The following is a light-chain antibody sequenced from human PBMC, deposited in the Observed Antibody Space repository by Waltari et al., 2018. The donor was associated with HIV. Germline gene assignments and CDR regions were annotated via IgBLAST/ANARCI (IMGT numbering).Light chain of an antibody. V-gene: IGKV1-39*01. J-gene: IGKJ1*01. CDR2: GAS. CDR1: QSISNY. Sequence: DIQMTQSPSSLSASVGDRVTITCRASQSISNYLTWYQQKVGKAPKLLIYGASSRATGIPDRFSGSGSGTEFTLTIARLEPEDFAVYYCQQSETFGQGTRVEIK. CDR3: QQSET.